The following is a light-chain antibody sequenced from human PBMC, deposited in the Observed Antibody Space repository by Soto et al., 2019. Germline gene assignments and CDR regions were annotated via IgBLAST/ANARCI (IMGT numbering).Light chain of an antibody. V-gene: IGLV1-40*01. CDR1: NSNIGAGYD. J-gene: IGLJ2*01. CDR3: QSSDSSLGDRI. Sequence: QSVLTQPASVSGAPGQSVTISCTGSNSNIGAGYDVHWYQQPPGTAPKLLIHGNSYRPSGVPDRFSGSKSGTSASLAITGLQADDEADYYCQSSDSSLGDRIFGGGTKVTVL. CDR2: GNS.